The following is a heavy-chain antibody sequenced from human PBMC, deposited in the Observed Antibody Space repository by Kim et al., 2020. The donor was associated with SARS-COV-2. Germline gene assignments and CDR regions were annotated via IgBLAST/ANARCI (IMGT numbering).Heavy chain of an antibody. CDR3: AKDRGSGWSNDAFDI. J-gene: IGHJ3*02. Sequence: DSVKGRFTISRDNSKNSLYLQMNSLRAEDTALYYCAKDRGSGWSNDAFDIWGQGTMVTVSS. D-gene: IGHD6-19*01. V-gene: IGHV3-43D*03.